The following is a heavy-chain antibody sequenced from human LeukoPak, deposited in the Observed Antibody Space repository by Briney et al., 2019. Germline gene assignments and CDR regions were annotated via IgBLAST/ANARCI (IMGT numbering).Heavy chain of an antibody. CDR1: GYTFTSYY. Sequence: ASVKVSCKASGYTFTSYYMHWVRQAPGQGLEWMGIINPSGGSTSYAQKFQGRVTMTRDMSTSTVYMELSSLRSEDTAVYYCARVGGSGFAFDIWGRGTMVTVSS. J-gene: IGHJ3*02. D-gene: IGHD1-26*01. V-gene: IGHV1-46*01. CDR3: ARVGGSGFAFDI. CDR2: INPSGGST.